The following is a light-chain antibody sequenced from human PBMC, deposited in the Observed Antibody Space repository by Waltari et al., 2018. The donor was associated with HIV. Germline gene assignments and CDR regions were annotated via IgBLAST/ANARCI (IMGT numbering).Light chain of an antibody. Sequence: DIQMTQSPSSLSASVGDSVTITCQASQDITNYVNWYRQEPRKPPKLLIYDASDLQTGVPSRFSGSGSGTDFTFTINSLQPEDFATYYCQQNDNLPYTFGQGTKVEIK. CDR2: DAS. J-gene: IGKJ2*01. CDR1: QDITNY. CDR3: QQNDNLPYT. V-gene: IGKV1-33*01.